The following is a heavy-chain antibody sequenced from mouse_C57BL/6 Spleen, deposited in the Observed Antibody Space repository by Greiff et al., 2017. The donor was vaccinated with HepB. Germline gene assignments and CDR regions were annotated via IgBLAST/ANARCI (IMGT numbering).Heavy chain of an antibody. D-gene: IGHD1-1*01. J-gene: IGHJ2*01. V-gene: IGHV1-64*01. CDR1: GYTFTSYW. Sequence: QVQLKQPGAELVKPGASVKLSCKASGYTFTSYWMHWVKQRPGQGLEWIGMIHPNSGSTNYNEKFKSKATLTVDKSSSTAYMQLSSLTSEDSAVYYCARYPIDYGSSFDYWGQGTTLTVSS. CDR3: ARYPIDYGSSFDY. CDR2: IHPNSGST.